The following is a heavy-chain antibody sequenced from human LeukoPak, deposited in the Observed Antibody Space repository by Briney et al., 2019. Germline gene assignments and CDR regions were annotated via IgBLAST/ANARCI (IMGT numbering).Heavy chain of an antibody. D-gene: IGHD6-19*01. CDR3: ARLYIAVAGTGD. CDR1: GGSFSGYH. Sequence: SETLSLTCAVYGGSFSGYHWSWIRQPPGKGLEWIGEINHSGSTNYNPSLKSRVTISVDTSKNQFSLKLSSVTAADTAVYYCARLYIAVAGTGDWGQGTLVTVSS. V-gene: IGHV4-34*01. J-gene: IGHJ4*02. CDR2: INHSGST.